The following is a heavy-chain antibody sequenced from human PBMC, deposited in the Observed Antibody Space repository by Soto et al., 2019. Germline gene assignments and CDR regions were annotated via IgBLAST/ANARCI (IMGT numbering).Heavy chain of an antibody. V-gene: IGHV3-33*01. Sequence: PGGSLRLSCGASGFIFRNYGMHWIRQAPGKGLEWLAIIWFDGSNKWYADSVKGRFIISRDDSKNMVYLQMNSLRVDDTAIYYGTRANTSPFDFWGRGTLVTVSS. CDR3: TRANTSPFDF. CDR1: GFIFRNYG. J-gene: IGHJ4*02. CDR2: IWFDGSNK.